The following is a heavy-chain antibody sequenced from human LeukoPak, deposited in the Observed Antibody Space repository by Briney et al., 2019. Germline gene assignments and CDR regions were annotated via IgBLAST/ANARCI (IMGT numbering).Heavy chain of an antibody. V-gene: IGHV3-30-3*01. CDR2: ISYDGSNK. CDR3: AKDDEERWLPDY. CDR1: GFTFSSYA. Sequence: GGSLRLSCAASGFTFSSYAIHWVRQAPGKGLEWVAVISYDGSNKYYADSVKGRFTISRDNSKNTLYLQMNSLRAEDTAVYYCAKDDEERWLPDYWGQGTLVTVSS. D-gene: IGHD5-24*01. J-gene: IGHJ4*02.